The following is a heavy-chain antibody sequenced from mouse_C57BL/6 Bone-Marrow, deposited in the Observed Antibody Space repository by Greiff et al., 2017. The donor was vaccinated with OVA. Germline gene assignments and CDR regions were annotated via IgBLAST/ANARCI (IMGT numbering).Heavy chain of an antibody. CDR3: ARRAHLAWYFDY. D-gene: IGHD6-1*01. Sequence: EVKLMESGPELVKPGDSVKISCKASGYSFTGYFMNWVMQSHGKSLEWIGRIYPYNGDTFYNQKFKGKATLTVDKSSSTAHMELRSLTSEDSAVYYCARRAHLAWYFDYWGQGTTLTVSS. J-gene: IGHJ2*01. V-gene: IGHV1-20*01. CDR2: IYPYNGDT. CDR1: GYSFTGYF.